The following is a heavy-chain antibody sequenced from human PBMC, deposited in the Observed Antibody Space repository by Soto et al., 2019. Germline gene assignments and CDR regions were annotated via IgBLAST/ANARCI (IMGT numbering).Heavy chain of an antibody. CDR1: GFTFSDYY. V-gene: IGHV3-21*01. D-gene: IGHD3-22*01. J-gene: IGHJ3*02. CDR2: ISSSSSYI. Sequence: PGGSLRLSCAASGFTFSDYYMNWVRQAPGKGLEWVSSISSSSSYIYYADSVKGRFTISRDNAKNSLYLQMNSLRAEDTAVYYCANHYYDSSGPHAFDIWGQGTRVTVSS. CDR3: ANHYYDSSGPHAFDI.